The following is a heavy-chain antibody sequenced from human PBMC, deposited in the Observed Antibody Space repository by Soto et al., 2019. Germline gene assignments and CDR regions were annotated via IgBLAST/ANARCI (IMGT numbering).Heavy chain of an antibody. D-gene: IGHD3-10*01. CDR2: IISSVATI. V-gene: IGHV3-11*01. Sequence: GGSLKLSCAASGFTFSDYYMSWIRQAPGKGLEGISYIISSVATIYYADSVKGRFTTSKDNANNSFLLEMKSLRAKDPAAYYCVRVGYAYGNDPWGQGALVTVSS. J-gene: IGHJ5*02. CDR3: VRVGYAYGNDP. CDR1: GFTFSDYY.